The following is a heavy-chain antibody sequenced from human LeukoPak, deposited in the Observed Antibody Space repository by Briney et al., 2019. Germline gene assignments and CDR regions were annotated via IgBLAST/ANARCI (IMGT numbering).Heavy chain of an antibody. J-gene: IGHJ6*02. CDR2: IYHSGST. D-gene: IGHD3-9*01. V-gene: IGHV4-38-2*02. Sequence: KPSETLSLTCTVSGYSISSGYYWGWIRQPPGKGLEWIGSIYHSGSTYYNPSLKSRVTISVDTSKNQFSLKLSSVTAADTAVYYRAREYEGLYDILTGYLLSYYYYGMDVWGQGTTVTVSS. CDR3: AREYEGLYDILTGYLLSYYYYGMDV. CDR1: GYSISSGYY.